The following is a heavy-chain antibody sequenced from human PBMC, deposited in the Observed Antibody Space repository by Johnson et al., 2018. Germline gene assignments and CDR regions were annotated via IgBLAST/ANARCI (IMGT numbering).Heavy chain of an antibody. D-gene: IGHD3-3*01. CDR3: AKVQSRGGVTYYYYYGMDV. CDR2: LSYDGSNK. Sequence: QVQLVESGGGVVQPGRSLRLSCAASGFTFSSYGMHWVRQAPGKGLEWVAVLSYDGSNKYYADSVKGRFTISRDNSKNTLYLQMNSLRAEDTAVYYCAKVQSRGGVTYYYYYGMDVWGQGTTVTVSS. J-gene: IGHJ6*02. CDR1: GFTFSSYG. V-gene: IGHV3-30*18.